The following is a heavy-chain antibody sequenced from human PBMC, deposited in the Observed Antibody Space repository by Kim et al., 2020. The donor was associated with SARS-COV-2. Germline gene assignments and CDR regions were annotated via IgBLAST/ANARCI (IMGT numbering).Heavy chain of an antibody. CDR3: ARDGSPDWEGGSYYRFDY. D-gene: IGHD1-26*01. Sequence: GGSLRLSCAASGFTFSSYSMNWVRQAPGKGLEWVSSISSSSSYIYYADSVKGRFTISRDNAKNSLYLQMNSLRAEDTAVYYCARDGSPDWEGGSYYRFDYWGQGTLVTVSS. J-gene: IGHJ4*02. CDR2: ISSSSSYI. CDR1: GFTFSSYS. V-gene: IGHV3-21*04.